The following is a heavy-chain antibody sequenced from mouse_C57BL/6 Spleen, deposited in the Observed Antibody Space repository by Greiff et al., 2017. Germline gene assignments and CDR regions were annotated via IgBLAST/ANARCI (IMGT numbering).Heavy chain of an antibody. CDR2: IYPGSGST. J-gene: IGHJ2*01. CDR3: ARGIYYYGSWYFDY. Sequence: QVQLQQPGAELVKPGASVKMSCKASGYTFTSYWITWVKQRPGQGLEWIGDIYPGSGSTNYNEKFKSKATLTVDTSSSTAYMQLSSLTSADSAVYYCARGIYYYGSWYFDYWGQGTTLTVSS. CDR1: GYTFTSYW. V-gene: IGHV1-55*01. D-gene: IGHD1-1*01.